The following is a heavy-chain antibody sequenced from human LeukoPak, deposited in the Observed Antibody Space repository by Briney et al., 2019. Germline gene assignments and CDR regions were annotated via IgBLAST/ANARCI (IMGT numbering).Heavy chain of an antibody. Sequence: RPSETLSLTCAVSGGSISSGGYSWSWIRQPPGKGLEWIGYIYHSGSTYYNPSLKSRVTISVDTSKNQFSLKLSSVTAADTAVYYCAREGIAAAGSYYFDYWGQGTLVTVSS. J-gene: IGHJ4*02. CDR3: AREGIAAAGSYYFDY. CDR2: IYHSGST. V-gene: IGHV4-30-2*01. CDR1: GGSISSGGYS. D-gene: IGHD6-13*01.